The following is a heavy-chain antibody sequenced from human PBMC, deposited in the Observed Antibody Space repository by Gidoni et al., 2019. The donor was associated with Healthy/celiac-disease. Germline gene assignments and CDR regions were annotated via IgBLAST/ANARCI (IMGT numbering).Heavy chain of an antibody. Sequence: QVQLVESGGGVVQPGRSLRLSCAASGFTFSSYGMHWVRQAPGKGLEWVAVIWYDGSNKYYADSVKGRFTISRDNSKNTLYLQMNSLRAEDTAVYYCARDNGSHDAFDIWGQGTMVTVSS. CDR3: ARDNGSHDAFDI. J-gene: IGHJ3*02. V-gene: IGHV3-33*01. CDR2: IWYDGSNK. CDR1: GFTFSSYG.